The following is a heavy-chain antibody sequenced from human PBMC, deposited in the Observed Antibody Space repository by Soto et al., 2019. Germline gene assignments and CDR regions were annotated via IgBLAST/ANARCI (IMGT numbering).Heavy chain of an antibody. Sequence: QVHLVQSGAEVKKPGASVKVSCKGSGYAFTTYVITCVRQAPGQGLEWMGWISAHNGNTNYAPKLQGSVTVTRDTATSTAYMDLRSRRTDGTAVYYCARGRYGDYWGQGALVTVSS. CDR2: ISAHNGNT. CDR1: GYAFTTYV. CDR3: ARGRYGDY. D-gene: IGHD1-1*01. V-gene: IGHV1-18*01. J-gene: IGHJ4*02.